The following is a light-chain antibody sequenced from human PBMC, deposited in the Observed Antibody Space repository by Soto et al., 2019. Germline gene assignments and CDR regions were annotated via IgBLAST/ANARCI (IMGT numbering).Light chain of an antibody. CDR2: ATS. CDR3: QQDGRPPLT. Sequence: EIVLTQSPGTLSLSPGERATLSCRASPSVSVNSLAWYQQKPGQAPRLVLYATSYRATDIPGRFSASGAGTDFTLTSSRLEAEDSAGYHCQQDGRPPLTFGQGTKVEI. V-gene: IGKV3-20*01. CDR1: PSVSVNS. J-gene: IGKJ1*01.